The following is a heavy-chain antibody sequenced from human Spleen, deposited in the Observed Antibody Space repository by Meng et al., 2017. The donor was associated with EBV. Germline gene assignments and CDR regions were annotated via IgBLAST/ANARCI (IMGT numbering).Heavy chain of an antibody. D-gene: IGHD3-3*02. Sequence: VRVGWSGGGWGRSGGSLRLSCAASGFTFSSYWMHWVRQARGKGLVWISRINEDGRTTTYADSVKGRFTISRDNTKNTLYLQMNSLRAEDTALYFCSRDLAGPYDDWGQGTLVTVSS. CDR3: SRDLAGPYDD. CDR2: INEDGRTT. V-gene: IGHV3-74*01. CDR1: GFTFSSYW. J-gene: IGHJ4*02.